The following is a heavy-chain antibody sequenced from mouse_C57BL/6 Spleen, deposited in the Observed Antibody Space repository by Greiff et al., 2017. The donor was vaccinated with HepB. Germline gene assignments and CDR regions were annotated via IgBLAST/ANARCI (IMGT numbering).Heavy chain of an antibody. J-gene: IGHJ3*01. Sequence: VNVVESGPGLVAPSQSLSITCTVSGFSFTSYAISWVRQPPGKGLEWLGVIWTGGGTNYNSALKSRLSISKDNSKSQVFLKMNSLQTDDTARYYCARNFGIYYDYDGAYWGQGTLVTVSA. CDR3: ARNFGIYYDYDGAY. D-gene: IGHD2-4*01. V-gene: IGHV2-9-1*01. CDR1: GFSFTSYA. CDR2: IWTGGGT.